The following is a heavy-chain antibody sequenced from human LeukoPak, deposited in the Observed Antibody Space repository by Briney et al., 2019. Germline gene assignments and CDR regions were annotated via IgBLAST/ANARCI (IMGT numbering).Heavy chain of an antibody. Sequence: SETLSLTCAVSGYSISSGYYWGWIRQPPGKGLEWIGSIYHSGSTYYNPSPKSRVTISVDTSKNQFSLKLSSVTAADTAVYYCAGTTNHYYHYYMDVWGKGTTVTVSS. V-gene: IGHV4-38-2*01. CDR1: GYSISSGYY. J-gene: IGHJ6*03. CDR3: AGTTNHYYHYYMDV. CDR2: IYHSGST. D-gene: IGHD4-11*01.